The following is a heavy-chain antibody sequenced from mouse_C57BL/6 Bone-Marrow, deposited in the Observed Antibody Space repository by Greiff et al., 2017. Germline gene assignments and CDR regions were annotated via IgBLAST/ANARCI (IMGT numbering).Heavy chain of an antibody. V-gene: IGHV1-64*01. CDR3: ALYYYGSSYSDV. D-gene: IGHD1-1*01. J-gene: IGHJ1*03. CDR1: GYTFTSYW. CDR2: IHPNSGST. Sequence: QVQLQQPGAELVKPGASVKLSCKASGYTFTSYWMHWVKQRPGQGLEWIGMIHPNSGSTNYNEKFKSKATLTVDKSSSTAYMQHSSLTSEDSAVYCCALYYYGSSYSDVWGTGTTVTVSS.